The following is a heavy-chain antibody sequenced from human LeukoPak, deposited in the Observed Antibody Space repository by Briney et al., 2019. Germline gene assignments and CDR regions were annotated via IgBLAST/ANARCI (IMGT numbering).Heavy chain of an antibody. CDR1: GFTFRSYG. V-gene: IGHV3-9*01. CDR3: AKDATTVTTFFDF. J-gene: IGHJ4*02. D-gene: IGHD4-17*01. Sequence: GGTLRLSCAASGFTFRSYGMTWVRQAPGKGLEWVSGISWNSGSIGYADSVKGRFTISRDNAKNSLYLQMNSLRAEDTALYYCAKDATTVTTFFDFWGQGTLVTVSS. CDR2: ISWNSGSI.